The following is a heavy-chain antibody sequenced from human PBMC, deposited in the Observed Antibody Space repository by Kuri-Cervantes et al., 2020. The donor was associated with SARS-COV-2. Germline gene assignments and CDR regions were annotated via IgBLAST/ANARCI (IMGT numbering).Heavy chain of an antibody. V-gene: IGHV3-30*04. CDR1: GFTFSSYA. CDR2: ISYDGSNK. D-gene: IGHD6-19*01. CDR3: ARDWRPYSSGWFDP. Sequence: GGSLRLSCAASGFTFSSYAMHWVRQAPGKGLEWVAVISYDGSNKYYADSVKGRFTISRDNSKNTLYLQMNSLRAEDTAVYYCARDWRPYSSGWFDPWGQGTLVTSSS. J-gene: IGHJ5*02.